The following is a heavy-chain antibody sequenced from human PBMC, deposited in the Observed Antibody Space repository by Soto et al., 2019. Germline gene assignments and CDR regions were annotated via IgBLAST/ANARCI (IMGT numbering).Heavy chain of an antibody. CDR1: GYXCAGYL. V-gene: IGHV5-51*01. D-gene: IGHD3-3*01. J-gene: IGHJ4*02. CDR2: IYPSDSDT. CDR3: ARGGVSTRTFDY. Sequence: EXLKISCKGSGYXCAGYLVGWVRQMPGKGLELMGIIYPSDSDTRYRPSFQGQVTISADKSMSSAYLQWSSLRASDTAMYYCARGGVSTRTFDYWGQGTPGTVS.